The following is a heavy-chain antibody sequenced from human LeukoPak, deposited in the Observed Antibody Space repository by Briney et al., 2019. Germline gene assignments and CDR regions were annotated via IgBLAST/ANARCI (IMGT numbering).Heavy chain of an antibody. CDR2: ISGSGGST. CDR1: GFTFSSYS. CDR3: AKDPSRHSPGNY. J-gene: IGHJ4*02. V-gene: IGHV3-23*01. D-gene: IGHD5-18*01. Sequence: GGSLRLSCAASGFTFSSYSMNWVRQAPGKGLEWVSAISGSGGSTYYADSVKGRFTISRDNSKNTLYLQMNSLRAEDTAVYYCAKDPSRHSPGNYWGQGTLVTVSS.